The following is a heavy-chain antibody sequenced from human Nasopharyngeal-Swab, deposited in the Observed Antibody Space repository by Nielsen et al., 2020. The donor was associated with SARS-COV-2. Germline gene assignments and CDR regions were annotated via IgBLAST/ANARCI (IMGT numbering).Heavy chain of an antibody. D-gene: IGHD1-1*01. CDR2: IKSKTDGGTT. CDR1: GFTFSNAW. V-gene: IGHV3-15*01. J-gene: IGHJ6*03. Sequence: GGSLRLSCAASGFTFSNAWMSWVRQAPGKGLEWVGRIKSKTDGGTTDYAAPVKGRFTISRDDSKNTLYLQMNSLKTEDTAVYYCTTDLGTPYYYYYMDVWGKGTTVTVSS. CDR3: TTDLGTPYYYYYMDV.